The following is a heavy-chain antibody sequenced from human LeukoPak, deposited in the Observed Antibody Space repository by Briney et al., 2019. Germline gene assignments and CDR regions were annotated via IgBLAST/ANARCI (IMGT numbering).Heavy chain of an antibody. CDR1: GFTFSIYA. D-gene: IGHD3-10*01. Sequence: GGSLRLSCAASGFTFSIYAMHWVRQAPGKGLEWVAVIWNDGSNKYYADSVKGRFTISRDNSKNTLFLQMNSLRVEDTAVYSCARASGPFDYWGQGTLVTVSS. CDR3: ARASGPFDY. CDR2: IWNDGSNK. V-gene: IGHV3-33*01. J-gene: IGHJ4*02.